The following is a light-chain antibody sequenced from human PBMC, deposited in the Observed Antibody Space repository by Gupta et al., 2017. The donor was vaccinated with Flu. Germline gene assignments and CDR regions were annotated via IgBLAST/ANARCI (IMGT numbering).Light chain of an antibody. Sequence: SPSTLSASVGDRVTITCRARQSITRWLDFQQKPGKAPILLIYMASNLDTGVPSRFSGSGSGTEFTLTISSLQPDDFATYYCRQDNTHPWTFGQGTMVEI. CDR1: QSITRW. CDR2: MAS. J-gene: IGKJ1*01. V-gene: IGKV1-5*03. CDR3: RQDNTHPWT.